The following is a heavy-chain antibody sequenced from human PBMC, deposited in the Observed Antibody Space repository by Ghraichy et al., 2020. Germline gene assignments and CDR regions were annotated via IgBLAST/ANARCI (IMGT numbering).Heavy chain of an antibody. D-gene: IGHD2-2*01. CDR1: GYTFTGYY. J-gene: IGHJ6*02. Sequence: ASVKVSCKASGYTFTGYYMHWVRQAPGQGLEWMGWINPNSGGTNYAQKFQGWVTMTRDTSISTAYMELSRLRSDDTAVYYCARSYPYCSSTSCSTYYYYYGMDVWGQGTTVTVSS. CDR2: INPNSGGT. V-gene: IGHV1-2*04. CDR3: ARSYPYCSSTSCSTYYYYYGMDV.